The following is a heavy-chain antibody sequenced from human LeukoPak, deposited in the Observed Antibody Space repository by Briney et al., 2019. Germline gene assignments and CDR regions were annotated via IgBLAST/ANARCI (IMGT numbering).Heavy chain of an antibody. J-gene: IGHJ6*02. CDR2: INPSGGST. V-gene: IGHV1-46*01. D-gene: IGHD6-6*01. CDR1: GYTFTSYY. CDR3: ARDYKVELVLHYYYYYGMDV. Sequence: ASVKVSCKASGYTFTSYYMHWVRQAPGQGLEWMGIINPSGGSTSYAQKFQGRVTMTRDTSTSTVYMELSSLRSEDTAVYYCARDYKVELVLHYYYYYGMDVWGQGITVTVSS.